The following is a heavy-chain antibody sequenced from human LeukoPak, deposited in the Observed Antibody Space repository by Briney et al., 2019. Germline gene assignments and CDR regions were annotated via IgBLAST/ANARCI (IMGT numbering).Heavy chain of an antibody. J-gene: IGHJ4*02. D-gene: IGHD3-10*01. Sequence: PGGSLRLSCAASGFTFNSYYMNWVRQAPGKGLVWVSRINRDGSDTIYADSVKGRFTISRDNAKNTLFLQMNSLRAEDTAVYYCAREDFGVDYWGQGTLATVSS. V-gene: IGHV3-74*01. CDR2: INRDGSDT. CDR1: GFTFNSYY. CDR3: AREDFGVDY.